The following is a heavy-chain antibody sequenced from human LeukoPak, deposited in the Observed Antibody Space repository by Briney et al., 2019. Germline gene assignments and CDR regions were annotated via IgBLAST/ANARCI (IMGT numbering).Heavy chain of an antibody. CDR3: TKGPNGDYVGAFDP. CDR1: GFTFSSFA. V-gene: IGHV3-23*01. J-gene: IGHJ5*02. D-gene: IGHD4-17*01. Sequence: GGSLRLSCAASGFTFSSFAMTWVRQAPGKGLEWVSAITGTHFTTYNTDSVKGRFTISRDNSKNTLYLQMNSLRADDTAVYYCTKGPNGDYVGAFDPWGQGTLVTVSS. CDR2: ITGTHFTT.